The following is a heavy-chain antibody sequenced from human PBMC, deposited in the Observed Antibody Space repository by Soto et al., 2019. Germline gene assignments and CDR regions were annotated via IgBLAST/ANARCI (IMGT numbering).Heavy chain of an antibody. CDR2: IYYSGST. V-gene: IGHV4-59*08. CDR3: ARHDTLHGDQDY. Sequence: SQTLSHTCTVCGESISRYYSNWIRQPPGKGLEWIGYIYYSGSTNYNPSLKSRVTISVDTSKNQFSLKLSSVTAADTAVYYCARHDTLHGDQDYWCQGTLVTVSS. CDR1: GESISRYY. J-gene: IGHJ4*02. D-gene: IGHD4-17*01.